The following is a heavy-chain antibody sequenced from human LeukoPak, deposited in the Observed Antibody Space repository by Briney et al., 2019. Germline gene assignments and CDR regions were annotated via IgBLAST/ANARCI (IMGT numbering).Heavy chain of an antibody. J-gene: IGHJ4*02. CDR3: TRDASDIVAVSAAVGPFDL. V-gene: IGHV3-64*01. Sequence: GGSLRLSCAASGFTFSSYAMYWVRRTPGKGLEYVSVISGNGVSTHYATSAKGRFTISRDNSKNMLYLQMGSLRAEDMAVYYCTRDASDIVAVSAAVGPFDLWGQGTLVTVSS. D-gene: IGHD2-15*01. CDR2: ISGNGVST. CDR1: GFTFSSYA.